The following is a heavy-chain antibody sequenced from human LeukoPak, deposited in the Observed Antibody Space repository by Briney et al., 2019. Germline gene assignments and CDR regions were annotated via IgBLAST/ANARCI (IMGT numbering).Heavy chain of an antibody. J-gene: IGHJ4*02. D-gene: IGHD1-1*01. Sequence: PSETLSLTCTVSGGSISSTTYYWGWIRQPPGKGLEWLGSMYYSGITHYNPSLRSRVTISIDTSKNQFSLKVNSVTAADTAVYYCAGHSAGQLILNWGQGTLVTVSS. V-gene: IGHV4-39*01. CDR2: MYYSGIT. CDR1: GGSISSTTYY. CDR3: AGHSAGQLILN.